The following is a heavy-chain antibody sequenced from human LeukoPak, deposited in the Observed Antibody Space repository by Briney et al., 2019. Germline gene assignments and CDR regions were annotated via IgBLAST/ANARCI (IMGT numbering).Heavy chain of an antibody. CDR1: GGTFSSYA. CDR2: IIPIFGTA. Sequence: ASVKVSCKASGGTFSSYAISWVRQAPGQGLECMGGIIPIFGTANYAQKFQGRVTITADESTSTAYMELSSLRSEDTAVYYCRGDSSARGNYFDHWGQGTLVTVSS. J-gene: IGHJ4*02. V-gene: IGHV1-69*13. D-gene: IGHD3-22*01. CDR3: RGDSSARGNYFDH.